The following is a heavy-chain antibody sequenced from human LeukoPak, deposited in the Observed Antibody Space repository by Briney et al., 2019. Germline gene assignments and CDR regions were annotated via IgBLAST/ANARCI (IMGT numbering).Heavy chain of an antibody. CDR1: GYTFTGYY. CDR3: AREGVGCSSTSCFPLWFQH. J-gene: IGHJ1*01. CDR2: INPNSGGT. D-gene: IGHD2-2*01. Sequence: ASVKVSCKASGYTFTGYYMHWVRQAPGQGLEWMGWINPNSGGTNYAQKFQGRVTMTRDTSISTAYMELSRLRSDDTAVYYCAREGVGCSSTSCFPLWFQHWGQGTLVTVSS. V-gene: IGHV1-2*02.